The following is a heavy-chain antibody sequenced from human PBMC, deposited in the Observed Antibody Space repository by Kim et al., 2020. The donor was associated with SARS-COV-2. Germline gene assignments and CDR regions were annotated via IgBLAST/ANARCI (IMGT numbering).Heavy chain of an antibody. V-gene: IGHV3-23*01. CDR3: AKAEAAAGAFDY. J-gene: IGHJ4*02. D-gene: IGHD6-13*01. Sequence: YYPGSAKGRVTIPRDKSKNTLYLQMNSLRAEDTAVYYGAKAEAAAGAFDYWGQGTLVTVSS.